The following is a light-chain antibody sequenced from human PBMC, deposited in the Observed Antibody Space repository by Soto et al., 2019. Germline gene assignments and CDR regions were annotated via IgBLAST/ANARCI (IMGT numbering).Light chain of an antibody. J-gene: IGLJ1*01. Sequence: QSVLTQPPSGSGTPGQRVTISCSGSSSNIGSNTVNWYQQLPGTAPKLLIYNNNQRPSGVPDRFSGSKSGTSASLAISGLQSEDEADYYCAAWDDSLNGLVFGTGTKVTFL. CDR1: SSNIGSNT. CDR3: AAWDDSLNGLV. V-gene: IGLV1-44*01. CDR2: NNN.